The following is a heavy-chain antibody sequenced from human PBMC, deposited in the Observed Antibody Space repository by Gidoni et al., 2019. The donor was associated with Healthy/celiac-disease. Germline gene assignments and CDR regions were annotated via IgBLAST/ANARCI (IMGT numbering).Heavy chain of an antibody. D-gene: IGHD4-4*01. CDR2: IIPIFGTA. V-gene: IGHV1-69*01. CDR1: GGPFSRYA. CDR3: AREGSNYGPAQGYYYGMDA. Sequence: QVQLVQSGAEVKKPGSSVKVSCKASGGPFSRYAISWVLQAPGQGLEWMGGIIPIFGTANYARKFQGGVTITADESTSTAYMELSSLRSEDTAVYYCAREGSNYGPAQGYYYGMDAWGQGTTVTVSS. J-gene: IGHJ6*02.